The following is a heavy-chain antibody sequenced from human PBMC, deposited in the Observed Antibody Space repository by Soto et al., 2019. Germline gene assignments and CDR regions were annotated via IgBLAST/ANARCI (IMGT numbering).Heavy chain of an antibody. CDR3: GKERSGTDYFDGLDV. CDR2: ISWNSGSI. CDR1: GFIFDDYA. V-gene: IGHV3-9*01. J-gene: IGHJ6*02. D-gene: IGHD1-1*01. Sequence: GGSLRLSCAASGFIFDDYAMHWVRQAPGKGLEWVSGISWNSGSIGYADSVKGRFTISRDNAKNSPFLQLKSLRTEDTALYFCGKERSGTDYFDGLDVWGQGTTVTVSS.